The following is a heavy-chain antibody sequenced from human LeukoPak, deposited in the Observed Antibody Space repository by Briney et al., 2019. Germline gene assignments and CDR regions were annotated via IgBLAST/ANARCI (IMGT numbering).Heavy chain of an antibody. Sequence: RGSLRLSCAASGFTLSSYWMHWVRQAPGKGLVWVSRINSDGSSTSYADSVKGRFTISRDNAKNTLYLQMNSLRAEDTAVYYCARPKDSGYDVGIFDYWGQGTLVTVSS. V-gene: IGHV3-74*01. CDR3: ARPKDSGYDVGIFDY. J-gene: IGHJ4*02. CDR1: GFTLSSYW. D-gene: IGHD5-12*01. CDR2: INSDGSST.